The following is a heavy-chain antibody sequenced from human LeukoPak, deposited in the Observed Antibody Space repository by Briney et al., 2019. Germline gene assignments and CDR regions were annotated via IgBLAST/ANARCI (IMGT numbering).Heavy chain of an antibody. D-gene: IGHD3-3*01. CDR2: IYYSGST. CDR1: GGSISSYY. CDR3: ASRSSIWSGYQDTLYYFDS. J-gene: IGHJ4*02. V-gene: IGHV4-59*01. Sequence: KPSETLSLTCTVSGGSISSYYWSWIRQPPGKRLEWIGHIYYSGSTNYNPSLKSRVTISVDTSKNQLSLKLSSVTAADTAVYYCASRSSIWSGYQDTLYYFDSWGQGTLVTVSS.